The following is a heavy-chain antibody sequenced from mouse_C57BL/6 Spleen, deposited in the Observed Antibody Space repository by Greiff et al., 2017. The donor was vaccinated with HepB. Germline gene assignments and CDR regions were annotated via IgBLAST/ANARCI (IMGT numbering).Heavy chain of an antibody. Sequence: EVQLQQSGAELVKPGASVKLSCTASGFTITDYYMHWVKQRTEQGLEWIGRIDPENGETKYDPKFQGKATITADTSSNTAYMQLSSLTSEDSAVYYCASDYGNYGYWGQGTTLTVSS. CDR1: GFTITDYY. CDR2: IDPENGET. V-gene: IGHV14-2*01. D-gene: IGHD2-1*01. CDR3: ASDYGNYGY. J-gene: IGHJ2*01.